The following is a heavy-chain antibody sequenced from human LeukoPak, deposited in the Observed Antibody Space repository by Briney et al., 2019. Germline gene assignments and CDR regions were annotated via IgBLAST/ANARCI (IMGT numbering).Heavy chain of an antibody. CDR2: IYYSGST. D-gene: IGHD5-24*01. CDR3: ARELPQLQLEESGAFDX. V-gene: IGHV4-59*01. J-gene: IGHJ3*02. Sequence: SETLSPTCTVSGGSISSYYWSWIRQPPGKGLEWIGYIYYSGSTNYNPSLKSRVTISVDTSKNQFSLKLSSVTAADTAVYYCARELPQLQLEESGAFDXXGQGTXVTVSX. CDR1: GGSISSYY.